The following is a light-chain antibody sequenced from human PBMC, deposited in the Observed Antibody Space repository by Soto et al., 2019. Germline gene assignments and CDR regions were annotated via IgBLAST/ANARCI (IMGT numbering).Light chain of an antibody. CDR2: GAS. CDR1: QSISDT. J-gene: IGKJ1*01. CDR3: QQYNRWPWT. Sequence: EIMMTQSPATLSVSPGGRATLSCRASQSISDTLAWYQQKPGQSPRLLIYGASTRATGFPARFSGSGSGPDFDLTISILQSEDFAVYYCQQYNRWPWTFGQGTKVEIK. V-gene: IGKV3-15*01.